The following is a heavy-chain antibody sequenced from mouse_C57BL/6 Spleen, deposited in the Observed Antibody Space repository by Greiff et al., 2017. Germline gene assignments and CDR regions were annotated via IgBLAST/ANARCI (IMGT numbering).Heavy chain of an antibody. CDR1: GFSLTSYG. V-gene: IGHV2-2*01. Sequence: QVQLQQSGPGLVQPSQSLSITCTVSGFSLTSYGVHWVRQSPGKGLEWLGVIWSGGSTDYNAAFISRLSISKDNSKSQVFFKMNSLQADDTAIYYCARNWWITGRFAYWGQGTLVTVSA. D-gene: IGHD1-1*02. J-gene: IGHJ3*01. CDR2: IWSGGST. CDR3: ARNWWITGRFAY.